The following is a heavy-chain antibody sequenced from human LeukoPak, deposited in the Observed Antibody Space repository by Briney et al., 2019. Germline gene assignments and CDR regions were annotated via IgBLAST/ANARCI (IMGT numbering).Heavy chain of an antibody. CDR1: GFTFDDYG. Sequence: GGSLRLSCAASGFTFDDYGMSWVRQAPGKGLEWVSGISWNGGSTVYADSVKGRFTISRDNAKNSLYLQMNSLRAEDTALYYCARVSYQQAFDIWGQGTMVTVSS. CDR2: ISWNGGST. J-gene: IGHJ3*02. D-gene: IGHD2-2*01. V-gene: IGHV3-20*04. CDR3: ARVSYQQAFDI.